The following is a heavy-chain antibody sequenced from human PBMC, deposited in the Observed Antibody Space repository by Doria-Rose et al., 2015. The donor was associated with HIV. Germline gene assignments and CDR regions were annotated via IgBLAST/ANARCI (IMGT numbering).Heavy chain of an antibody. D-gene: IGHD2-2*01. CDR2: ISHRGGT. J-gene: IGHJ6*02. V-gene: IGHV4-34*01. CDR1: GGSFSYFY. Sequence: KPSETLSLTCTVYGGSFSYFYWDRIRQSPGKGLEWIGEISHRGGTTYNPSPKSRVAISLDTSKNQFSLKLTSVTATDTAVYYCARSGCSSTSCYAYYYYYGMEVWGQGTTVTVSS. CDR3: ARSGCSSTSCYAYYYYYGMEV.